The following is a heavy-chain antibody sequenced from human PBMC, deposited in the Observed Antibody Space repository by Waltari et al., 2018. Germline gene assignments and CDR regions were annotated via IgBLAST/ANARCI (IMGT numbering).Heavy chain of an antibody. CDR2: IIPIFGTA. J-gene: IGHJ4*02. D-gene: IGHD3-3*01. CDR1: GGTFSSYA. V-gene: IGHV1-69*12. CDR3: ARDRRKYYDFWSGYYLPFDY. Sequence: QVQLVQSGAEVKKPGSSVKVSCKASGGTFSSYAISWVRQAPGQGLEWMGGIIPIFGTANYAQKFQGRVTITADESTSTAYMELSSLRSEDTAVYYCARDRRKYYDFWSGYYLPFDYWGQGTLVTVSS.